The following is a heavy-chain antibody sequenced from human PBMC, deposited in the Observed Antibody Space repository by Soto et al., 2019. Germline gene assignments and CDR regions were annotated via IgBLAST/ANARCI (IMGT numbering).Heavy chain of an antibody. Sequence: GASVKVSCKASGYTFTSYDINWVRQAPGQGLEWVGWMTPNSGGTGYAQTFQGRVTLTRDTSRSTAYMELSSLTSEDTAVYYCARNLYNTGSFDHWGQGTLVTVSS. CDR2: MTPNSGGT. J-gene: IGHJ4*02. V-gene: IGHV1-8*02. CDR3: ARNLYNTGSFDH. D-gene: IGHD1-20*01. CDR1: GYTFTSYD.